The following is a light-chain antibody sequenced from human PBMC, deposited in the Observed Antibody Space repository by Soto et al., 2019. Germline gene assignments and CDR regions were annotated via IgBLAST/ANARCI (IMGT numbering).Light chain of an antibody. V-gene: IGKV1-5*03. CDR3: QQYNSYSPFT. CDR2: RAS. Sequence: DIQMTQSPSTLSASVGDRVTITCRASQSVSSSLAWYQQKPGKAPRLLIYRASTLENGVLSRFSGSGSGTKFTLTISSLRPDDFATYYCQQYNSYSPFTFGQGTKLEI. CDR1: QSVSSS. J-gene: IGKJ2*01.